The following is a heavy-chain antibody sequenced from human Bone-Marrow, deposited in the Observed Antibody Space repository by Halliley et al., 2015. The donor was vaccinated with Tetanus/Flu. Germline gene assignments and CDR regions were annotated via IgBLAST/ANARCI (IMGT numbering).Heavy chain of an antibody. Sequence: LRLSCSVSGDSISSGDSSWTWIRQHPGKGLEWIGYIYYGGYTSYNPSLKSRVTISVDTSRNQFSLKLISVTAADTAVYYCAKDRNGGSYSYYYGMDVWGQGTTVSVSS. V-gene: IGHV4-31*03. CDR1: GDSISSGDSS. J-gene: IGHJ6*02. CDR3: AKDRNGGSYSYYYGMDV. D-gene: IGHD1-26*01. CDR2: IYYGGYT.